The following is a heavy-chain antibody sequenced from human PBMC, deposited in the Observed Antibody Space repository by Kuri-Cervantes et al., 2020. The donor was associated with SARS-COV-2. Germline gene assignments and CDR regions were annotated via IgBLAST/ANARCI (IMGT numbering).Heavy chain of an antibody. CDR1: GYTFTNYG. V-gene: IGHV1-18*01. CDR2: ISAYNGNT. D-gene: IGHD3-3*01. J-gene: IGHJ4*02. CDR3: ARGEKITIFGVVTDEIYFDY. Sequence: ASVKVSCKASGYTFTNYGVGWVRQGPGQGLEWMGWISAYNGNTNYAQKLQGRVTMTTDTSTSTAYMELRSLRSDDTAVYYCARGEKITIFGVVTDEIYFDYWGQGTLVTVSS.